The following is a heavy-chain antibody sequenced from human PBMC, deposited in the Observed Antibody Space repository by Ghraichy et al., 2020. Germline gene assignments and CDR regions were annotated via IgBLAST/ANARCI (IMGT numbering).Heavy chain of an antibody. D-gene: IGHD2-15*01. CDR3: ARDLRDGICSGGSCYSYYYYYYGMDV. CDR2: IYTSGST. Sequence: LETLSLTCTVSGGSISSYYWSWIRQPAGKGLEWIGRIYTSGSTNYNPSLKSRVTMSVDTSKNQFSLKLSSVTAADTAVYYCARDLRDGICSGGSCYSYYYYYYGMDVWGQGTTVTVSS. V-gene: IGHV4-4*07. J-gene: IGHJ6*02. CDR1: GGSISSYY.